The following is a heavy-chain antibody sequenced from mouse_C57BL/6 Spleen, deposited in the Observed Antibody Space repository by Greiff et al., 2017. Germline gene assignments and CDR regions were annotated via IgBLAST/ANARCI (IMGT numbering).Heavy chain of an antibody. Sequence: QVQLQQPGAELAKPGASVKLSCKASGYTFPSYWMHWVKQRPGQGLEWIGYINPSSGYTKYNQKFKDKATLTADKSSSTAYMQLSSLTYEDSAVYYCAGGRGNYGYFDVWGTGTTVTVSS. CDR2: INPSSGYT. CDR3: AGGRGNYGYFDV. V-gene: IGHV1-7*01. D-gene: IGHD1-1*01. J-gene: IGHJ1*03. CDR1: GYTFPSYW.